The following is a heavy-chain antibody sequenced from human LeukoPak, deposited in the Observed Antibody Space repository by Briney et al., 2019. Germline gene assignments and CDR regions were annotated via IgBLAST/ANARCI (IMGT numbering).Heavy chain of an antibody. Sequence: PGGSRRLSCAASGFTFISNAMSWAARAPGKGRGWVSAIIGSSDNTYYADSVKGRFTISRDNSKNTLYLHMNSLRAEDTAVYYCATLNLFYSSGWYDYFDYWGQGTLVTVSS. CDR2: IIGSSDNT. CDR3: ATLNLFYSSGWYDYFDY. V-gene: IGHV3-23*01. J-gene: IGHJ4*02. CDR1: GFTFISNA. D-gene: IGHD6-19*01.